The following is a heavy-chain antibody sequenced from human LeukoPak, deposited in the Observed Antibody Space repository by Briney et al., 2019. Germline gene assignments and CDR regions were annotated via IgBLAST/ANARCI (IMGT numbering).Heavy chain of an antibody. D-gene: IGHD2-2*01. CDR2: IWYDGSNK. CDR3: ARSRDIVVVFPDSDP. V-gene: IGHV3-33*01. CDR1: GFTFSNYG. Sequence: GGSLRLSCAASGFTFSNYGMHWVRQAPGKGLEWVAVIWYDGSNKYYADSVKGRFTISRDNSKNTLYLQMNSLRAEDTAVYYCARSRDIVVVFPDSDPWGQGTLVTVSS. J-gene: IGHJ5*02.